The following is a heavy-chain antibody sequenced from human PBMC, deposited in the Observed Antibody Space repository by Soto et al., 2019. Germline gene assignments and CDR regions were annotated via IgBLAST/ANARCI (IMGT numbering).Heavy chain of an antibody. J-gene: IGHJ6*02. D-gene: IGHD6-13*01. V-gene: IGHV4-59*11. CDR2: IYNSGST. CDR1: GDSISSHY. CDR3: ARDPWYSSSWDTYYYYGMDV. Sequence: PSETLSLTCTVSGDSISSHYWIWIRQPPGKGLEWIGYIYNSGSTNYNPSLKSRVTISVDTSKNQFSLKLSSVTAADTAVYYCARDPWYSSSWDTYYYYGMDVWGQGTTVTVSS.